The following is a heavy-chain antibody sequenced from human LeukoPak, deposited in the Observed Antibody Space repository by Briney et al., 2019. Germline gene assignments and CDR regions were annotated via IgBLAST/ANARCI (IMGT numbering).Heavy chain of an antibody. V-gene: IGHV6-1*01. Sequence: PSQTLSLTCAISGDSVSSNSAAWNWIRQSPSRGLEWLGRTYYRSKWYNDYAVSVKSRITINPDTSKNQFSLQLNSVTPEDTAVYYCAREGLTTVTQEGYYYYYYMDVWGKGTTVTVSS. CDR2: TYYRSKWYN. D-gene: IGHD4-17*01. CDR1: GDSVSSNSAA. J-gene: IGHJ6*03. CDR3: AREGLTTVTQEGYYYYYYMDV.